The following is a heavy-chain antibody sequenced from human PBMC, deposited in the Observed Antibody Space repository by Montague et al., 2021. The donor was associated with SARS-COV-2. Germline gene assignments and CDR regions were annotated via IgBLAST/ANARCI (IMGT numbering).Heavy chain of an antibody. CDR2: ICHSGST. V-gene: IGHV4-34*01. Sequence: SETLSLTCAVSGGSFSGYYWSWIRQPPGKGLEWIGEICHSGSTNYNPSLKSRVTISIDTSKNQFSLKLSSVTAADTAVYYCARFAYRPPFNASYYGMDVWGQGTTVTVSS. J-gene: IGHJ6*02. CDR1: GGSFSGYY. D-gene: IGHD1-14*01. CDR3: ARFAYRPPFNASYYGMDV.